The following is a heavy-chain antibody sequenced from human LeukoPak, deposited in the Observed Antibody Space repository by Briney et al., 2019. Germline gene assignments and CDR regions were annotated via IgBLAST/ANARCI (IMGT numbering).Heavy chain of an antibody. CDR2: IWNDGSYN. CDR3: AEPTRGSGSFLIEY. V-gene: IGHV3-33*06. CDR1: GFTFSSFG. D-gene: IGHD1-26*01. J-gene: IGHJ4*02. Sequence: GGSLRLSCAASGFTFSSFGRDWVRQAPGKGREWVAVIWNDGSYNDYAASVRGRFTISRDNSKNTLYLEMNSLRAEDTAVYYCAEPTRGSGSFLIEYWGQGTLVTVSS.